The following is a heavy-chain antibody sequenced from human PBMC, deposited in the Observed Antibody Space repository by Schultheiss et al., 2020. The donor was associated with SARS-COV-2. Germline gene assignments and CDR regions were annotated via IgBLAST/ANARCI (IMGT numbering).Heavy chain of an antibody. J-gene: IGHJ3*02. CDR2: IYYSGST. CDR3: ARVRFSSGRSFDI. Sequence: SETLSLTCTVSGGSISSGGYYWSWIRQPPGKGLEWIGYIYYSGSTNYNPSLKSRVTISVDTSKNQFSLKLSSVTAADTAVYYCARVRFSSGRSFDIWGQGTMVTVSS. CDR1: GGSISSGGYY. V-gene: IGHV4-61*08. D-gene: IGHD6-19*01.